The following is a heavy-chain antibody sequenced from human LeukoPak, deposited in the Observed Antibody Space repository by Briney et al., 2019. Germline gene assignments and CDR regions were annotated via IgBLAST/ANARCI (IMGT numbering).Heavy chain of an antibody. J-gene: IGHJ3*02. V-gene: IGHV3-30-3*01. CDR1: GFTFSSYA. CDR2: ISYDGSNK. CDR3: ARTLCSGGSCYSVAFDI. Sequence: GGSLRLSCAASGFTFSSYAMHWVRQAPGKGLEWVAVISYDGSNKYYADSVKGRFTISRDNSKNTLYLQMNSLRAEDTAVYYCARTLCSGGSCYSVAFDIWGQGTMVTVSS. D-gene: IGHD2-15*01.